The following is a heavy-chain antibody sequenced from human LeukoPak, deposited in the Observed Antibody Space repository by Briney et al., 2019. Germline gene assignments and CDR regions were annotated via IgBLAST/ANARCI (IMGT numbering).Heavy chain of an antibody. CDR2: ISYDGSNK. CDR3: GRRAFGGVAQ. Sequence: GRSLRLSCAASGFTFSSYAMHWVRQAPGKGLEWVAVISYDGSNKYYADSVKGRFTISRDNSKNTLYLQMNSLRAEDTAVYYCGRRAFGGVAQWGQGTLVTVSS. D-gene: IGHD3-16*01. CDR1: GFTFSSYA. J-gene: IGHJ4*02. V-gene: IGHV3-30-3*01.